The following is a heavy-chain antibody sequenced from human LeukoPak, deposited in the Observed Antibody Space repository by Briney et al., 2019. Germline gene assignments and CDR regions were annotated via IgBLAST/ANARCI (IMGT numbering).Heavy chain of an antibody. Sequence: ASVKVSCKASGYTFTGYYMHWVRQAPGQGLEWMGWINPNSGGTNYAQKFQGRVTMTRDTSISTAYMELSRLRSGDTAVYYCARPYFDLLDWFDPWGQGTLVPSPQ. CDR2: INPNSGGT. CDR1: GYTFTGYY. V-gene: IGHV1-2*02. CDR3: ARPYFDLLDWFDP. J-gene: IGHJ5*02. D-gene: IGHD3-9*01.